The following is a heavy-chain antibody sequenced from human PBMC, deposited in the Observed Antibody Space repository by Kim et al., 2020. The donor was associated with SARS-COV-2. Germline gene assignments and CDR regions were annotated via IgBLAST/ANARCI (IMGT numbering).Heavy chain of an antibody. V-gene: IGHV3-74*01. CDR1: GFVFSAYW. J-gene: IGHJ4*02. CDR3: ARDVLYSGSHETAR. CDR2: IHSDGRVT. D-gene: IGHD1-26*01. Sequence: GGSLRLSRKASGFVFSAYWMYWVRQFPGKGLVWVSRIHSDGRVTNDADSVKGHFTISRDNAKDTLYLQMNSLKTEETAVYYCARDVLYSGSHETARWGQGTLVSVSP.